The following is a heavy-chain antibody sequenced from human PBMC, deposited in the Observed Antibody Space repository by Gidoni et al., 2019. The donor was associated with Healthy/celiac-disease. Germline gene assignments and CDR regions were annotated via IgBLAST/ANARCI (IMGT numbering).Heavy chain of an antibody. J-gene: IGHJ4*02. CDR3: AKDQGSSWYILLDY. V-gene: IGHV3-23*01. D-gene: IGHD6-13*01. CDR1: GFTFSSYA. CDR2: ISGSGGST. Sequence: EVQLLESGGGLVQPGGSLRLSCAASGFTFSSYAMSWVRQAPGKGLEWGSAISGSGGSTYYADSVKGRFTISRDNSKNTLYLQMNSLRAEDTAVYYCAKDQGSSWYILLDYWGQGTLVTVSS.